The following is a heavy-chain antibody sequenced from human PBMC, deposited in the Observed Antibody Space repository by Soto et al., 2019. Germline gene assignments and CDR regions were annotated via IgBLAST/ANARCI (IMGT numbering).Heavy chain of an antibody. J-gene: IGHJ4*02. CDR1: GGSFSGYY. CDR2: INHSGST. Sequence: SETLSLTCAVYGGSFSGYYWSWIRQPPGKGLEWIGEINHSGSTNYNPSLKSRVTISVDTSKNQFSLKLSSVTAADTAVYYCARGPYNSSSTPRGGNHNDYWGQGTLVTVSS. D-gene: IGHD6-13*01. V-gene: IGHV4-34*01. CDR3: ARGPYNSSSTPRGGNHNDY.